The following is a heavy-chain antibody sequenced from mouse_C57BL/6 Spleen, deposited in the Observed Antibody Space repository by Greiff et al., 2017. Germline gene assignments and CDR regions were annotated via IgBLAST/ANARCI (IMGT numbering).Heavy chain of an antibody. D-gene: IGHD2-3*01. CDR2: IDPETGGT. J-gene: IGHJ3*01. V-gene: IGHV1-15*01. Sequence: QVQLQQSGAELVKPGASVTLSCKASGSTFTDYEMHWVKQTPVHGLEWIGAIDPETGGTAYNQQFKGKALLTADKSSSTAYMALHSVTSENSAVDDCKGYRDGYSAWFAYWGQGTLVTVSA. CDR3: KGYRDGYSAWFAY. CDR1: GSTFTDYE.